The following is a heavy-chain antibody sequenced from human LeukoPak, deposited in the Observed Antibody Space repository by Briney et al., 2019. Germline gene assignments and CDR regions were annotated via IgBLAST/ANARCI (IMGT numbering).Heavy chain of an antibody. D-gene: IGHD3-22*01. CDR3: AREGGYDSSGYYGDY. J-gene: IGHJ4*02. CDR1: GYTFTGYY. CDR2: INPNSGGT. V-gene: IGHV1-2*02. Sequence: ASVKVSCKASGYTFTGYYMHWVRQAPGQGLEWMGWINPNSGGTNYAQKFQGRVTMTRDTSISTAYMELSRLRPDDTAVYYCAREGGYDSSGYYGDYWGQGTLVTVSS.